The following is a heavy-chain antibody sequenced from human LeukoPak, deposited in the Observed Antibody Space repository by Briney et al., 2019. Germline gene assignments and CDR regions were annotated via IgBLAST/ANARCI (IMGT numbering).Heavy chain of an antibody. CDR3: ARGRVSSSTWYSTYYYYFYMDV. CDR2: VDHTGST. J-gene: IGHJ6*03. V-gene: IGHV4-59*01. Sequence: SETLSLTCSVSDDSITMYYWTWIRQPPGKGLEWIGYVDHTGSTNFNPSPNGRVSISRDTSKNLFSLRLRSVTAADTAVYFCARGRVSSSTWYSTYYYYFYMDVWGKGTTVTISS. CDR1: DDSITMYY. D-gene: IGHD4-11*01.